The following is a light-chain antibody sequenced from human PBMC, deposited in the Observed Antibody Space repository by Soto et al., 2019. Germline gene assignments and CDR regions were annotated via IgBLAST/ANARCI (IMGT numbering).Light chain of an antibody. CDR2: GAS. CDR3: QQYTNWPSWT. V-gene: IGKV3-15*01. Sequence: EKVMTQSPANLSMSPGERATLSCRASQSVGSFLAWYQQKPGQAPRLLIYGASTRATGIPARFSGSGSGTEFTLTISSLQSEDFAVYYCQQYTNWPSWTFGQGTKVE. J-gene: IGKJ1*01. CDR1: QSVGSF.